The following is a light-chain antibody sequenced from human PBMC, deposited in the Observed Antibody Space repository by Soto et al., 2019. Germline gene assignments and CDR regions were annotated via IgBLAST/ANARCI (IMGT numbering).Light chain of an antibody. CDR3: QQYGTSPRT. V-gene: IGKV3-20*01. J-gene: IGKJ4*01. CDR2: GTS. Sequence: EIVLTQSPGTLSLSPGERATLSCRASQSISSSSLAWYQQKPGQAPRLVIYGTSRRAGGIPDRFSGSGSGTDFTLTISRLEPEDFAVYYCQQYGTSPRTFAGGTKVEI. CDR1: QSISSSS.